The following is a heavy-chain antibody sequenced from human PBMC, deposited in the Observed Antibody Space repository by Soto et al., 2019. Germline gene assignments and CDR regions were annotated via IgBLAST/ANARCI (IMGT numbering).Heavy chain of an antibody. Sequence: QVQLVQSGAEVKKPGASVKVSCKASGYTFSSHDINWVRQATGQGLEWMGWMNPNSGNTGYAQKFQGRVTMTRNTSISTAYRELSSVRSEDMAVYYCASYVRSYCSGMAVCSQGSTVTASS. CDR1: GYTFSSHD. CDR3: ASYVRSYCSGMAV. CDR2: MNPNSGNT. V-gene: IGHV1-8*01. D-gene: IGHD3-16*01. J-gene: IGHJ6*02.